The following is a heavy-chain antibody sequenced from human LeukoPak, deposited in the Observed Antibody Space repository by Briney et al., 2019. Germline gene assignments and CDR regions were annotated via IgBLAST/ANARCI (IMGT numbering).Heavy chain of an antibody. CDR3: ARDYSSGWYEDY. Sequence: SETLSLTCTVSGYSISSGYYWGWIRQPPGKGLEWIGSIYHSGSTYYNPSLKSRVTISVDTSKNQFSLKLSSVTAADTAVYYCARDYSSGWYEDYWGQGTLVTVSS. V-gene: IGHV4-38-2*02. CDR1: GYSISSGYY. CDR2: IYHSGST. D-gene: IGHD6-19*01. J-gene: IGHJ4*02.